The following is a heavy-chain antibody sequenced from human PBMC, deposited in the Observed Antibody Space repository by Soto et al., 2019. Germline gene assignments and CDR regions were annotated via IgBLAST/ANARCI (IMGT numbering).Heavy chain of an antibody. CDR3: AKGRGGSGSLTPRVDF. Sequence: VQLLESGGGLVQPGWSLRLSCAASGFTFNNYAMTWVRQAPGKGLEWVSAISGGGDTTSYADSVKGRFTVSRDGSKNTLYLQMSSLRAEDTALYYCAKGRGGSGSLTPRVDFWGQGTLVTVSS. J-gene: IGHJ4*02. V-gene: IGHV3-23*01. CDR2: ISGGGDTT. CDR1: GFTFNNYA. D-gene: IGHD3-10*01.